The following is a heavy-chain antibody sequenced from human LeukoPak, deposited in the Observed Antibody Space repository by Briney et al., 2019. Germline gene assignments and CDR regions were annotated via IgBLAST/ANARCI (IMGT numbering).Heavy chain of an antibody. CDR3: ARQYDFWSGGLDY. D-gene: IGHD3-3*01. CDR1: GGSFSGYY. V-gene: IGHV4-34*01. Sequence: SETLSLTCAVYGGSFSGYYWSWIRQPPGKGLEWIGEINHSGSTNYNPSLKSRVTISVDTSKNHFSLKLSSVTAADTAVYYCARQYDFWSGGLDYWGQGTLVTVSS. J-gene: IGHJ4*02. CDR2: INHSGST.